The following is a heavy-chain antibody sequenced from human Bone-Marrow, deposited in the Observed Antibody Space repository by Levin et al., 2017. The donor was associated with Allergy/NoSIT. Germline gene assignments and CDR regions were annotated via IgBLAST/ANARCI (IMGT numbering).Heavy chain of an antibody. Sequence: GESLKISCAASGFTFSSYAMNWVRQAPGKGLEWVSALSESGDNTFYADSVKGRFTISRDNSRNTLYLQMNSLRAEDSAIYYCVANVDTAMFDYWGQGTLVTVSS. J-gene: IGHJ4*02. CDR2: LSESGDNT. CDR1: GFTFSSYA. D-gene: IGHD5-18*01. CDR3: VANVDTAMFDY. V-gene: IGHV3-23*01.